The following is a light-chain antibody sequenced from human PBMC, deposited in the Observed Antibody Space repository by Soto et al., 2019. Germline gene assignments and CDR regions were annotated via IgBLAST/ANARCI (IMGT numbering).Light chain of an antibody. V-gene: IGKV1-27*01. CDR1: QGISNY. CDR2: AAS. J-gene: IGKJ1*01. Sequence: FQISQSPSYLSASVGDRVTITCRASQGISNYLAWYQQIPGKVPRLLIYAASTLQSGVPSRFSGSGSGTDFTLTISSLQPEDVATYYCQKDNCARWTFGLGTKVDIK. CDR3: QKDNCARWT.